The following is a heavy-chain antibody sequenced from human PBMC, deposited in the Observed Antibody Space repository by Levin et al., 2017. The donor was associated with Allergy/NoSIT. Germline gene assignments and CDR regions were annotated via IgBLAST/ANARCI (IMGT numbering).Heavy chain of an antibody. CDR2: INPNSGGT. J-gene: IGHJ4*02. V-gene: IGHV1-2*06. Sequence: ASVKVSCKASGYTFTGYYMHWVRQAPGQGLEWMGRINPNSGGTNYAQKFQGRVTMTRDTSISTAYMELSRLRSDDTAVYYCARDLGSGGSCPFDYWGQGTLVTVSS. CDR3: ARDLGSGGSCPFDY. CDR1: GYTFTGYY. D-gene: IGHD2-15*01.